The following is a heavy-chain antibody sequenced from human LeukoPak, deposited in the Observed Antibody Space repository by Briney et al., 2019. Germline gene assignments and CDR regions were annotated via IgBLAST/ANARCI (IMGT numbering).Heavy chain of an antibody. CDR3: ARGRDGYKPYGYFDL. Sequence: GESLKISCYGSAYSFSSYWIGWGRQMPGKGLEWMGIIYPGYSDTRYSPSFQGEFTISADKSISTAYLQWSSLKASDTAMYSGARGRDGYKPYGYFDLRGRGTLVTVSS. CDR2: IYPGYSDT. CDR1: AYSFSSYW. V-gene: IGHV5-51*01. D-gene: IGHD5-24*01. J-gene: IGHJ2*01.